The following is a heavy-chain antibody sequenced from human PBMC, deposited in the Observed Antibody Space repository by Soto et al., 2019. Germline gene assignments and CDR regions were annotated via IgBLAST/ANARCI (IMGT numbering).Heavy chain of an antibody. D-gene: IGHD2-15*01. V-gene: IGHV1-69*18. CDR1: VGTFSFYS. CDR2: TISAFGSS. CDR3: VVYCSGGTCSGPPYGLGV. J-gene: IGHJ6*04. Sequence: QVHLVQSGAEVKRTGSSVKVTCKASVGTFSFYSIGWVRQAPGQGLEWMGRTISAFGSSNSAQKFRGRVSMPADESLGTADMELTSLPSEDTGVYYCVVYCSGGTCSGPPYGLGVWGGGTPVIVSS.